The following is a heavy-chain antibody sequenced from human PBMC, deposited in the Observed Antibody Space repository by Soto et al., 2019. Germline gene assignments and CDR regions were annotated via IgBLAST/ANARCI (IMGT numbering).Heavy chain of an antibody. V-gene: IGHV3-11*05. CDR2: ITSTSTYT. CDR1: GFTFSDYY. Sequence: QVQLVESGGGLVKPGGSLRLSCAASGFTFSDYYMSWIRQAPGKGLEWVSYITSTSTYTDYADSVKGRFTISRDNAKNLLYLQMNSLRAEDTAVYYCARSSLLLPFDSWGQGTLITVSS. CDR3: ARSSLLLPFDS. D-gene: IGHD5-12*01. J-gene: IGHJ4*02.